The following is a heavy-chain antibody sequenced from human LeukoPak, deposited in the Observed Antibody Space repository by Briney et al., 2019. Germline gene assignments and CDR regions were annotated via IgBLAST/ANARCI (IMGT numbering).Heavy chain of an antibody. CDR3: ARDFQGSNWFDP. CDR2: ISSSSSYI. D-gene: IGHD3-10*01. V-gene: IGHV3-21*01. CDR1: GSTFSSYS. Sequence: GGSLRLSCAASGSTFSSYSMNWVRQAPGKGLEWVSSISSSSSYIYYADSVKGRFTISRDNAKNSLYLQMNSLRAEDTAVYYCARDFQGSNWFDPWGQGTLVTVSS. J-gene: IGHJ5*02.